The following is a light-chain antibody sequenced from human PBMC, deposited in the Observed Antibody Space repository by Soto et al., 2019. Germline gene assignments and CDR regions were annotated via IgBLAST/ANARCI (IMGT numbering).Light chain of an antibody. J-gene: IGKJ1*01. CDR3: QQYGSSPRT. CDR1: QSVSSSY. Sequence: EIVLTQSPGTLSLSPGERATLSCRASQSVSSSYLAWYQQRPGQAPRLLISAASVRATGIPDRFSGSGSGTDFTLTISRLEPEDFAVYYCQQYGSSPRTFGQGTKVDI. CDR2: AAS. V-gene: IGKV3-20*01.